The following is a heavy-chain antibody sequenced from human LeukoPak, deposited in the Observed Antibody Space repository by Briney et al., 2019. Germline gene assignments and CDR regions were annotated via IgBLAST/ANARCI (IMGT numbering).Heavy chain of an antibody. CDR1: GDSISSSSYY. V-gene: IGHV4-39*07. CDR2: MYFTGST. Sequence: SETLSLTCTVSGDSISSSSYYWGWIRQPPGKGLEWIGNMYFTGSTYYNPSLKSRVTISVDTSKNQFSLKLNSVTAADTAVYYCARDRLAADGYNWFDPWGQGTLVTVSS. D-gene: IGHD6-13*01. CDR3: ARDRLAADGYNWFDP. J-gene: IGHJ5*02.